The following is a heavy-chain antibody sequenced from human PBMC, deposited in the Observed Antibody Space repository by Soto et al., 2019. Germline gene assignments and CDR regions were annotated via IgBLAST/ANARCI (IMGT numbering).Heavy chain of an antibody. CDR2: INHSGST. CDR1: GGSFSGYY. J-gene: IGHJ4*02. D-gene: IGHD2-8*01. CDR3: ARGALSRWVSSFDY. V-gene: IGHV4-34*01. Sequence: PSETLSLTCAVYGGSFSGYYWSWIRQPPGKGLEWIGEINHSGSTNYNPSLKSRVTISVDTSKNQFSLKLSSVTAADTAVYYCARGALSRWVSSFDYWGQGTLVTVSS.